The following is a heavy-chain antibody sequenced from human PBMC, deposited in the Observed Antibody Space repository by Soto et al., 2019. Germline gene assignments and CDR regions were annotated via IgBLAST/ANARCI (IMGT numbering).Heavy chain of an antibody. J-gene: IGHJ6*02. CDR2: IYYSGST. D-gene: IGHD5-18*01. Sequence: HSETRSRTCTVSGGSISGGGYYWIWIRQHPGKGLEWIGYIYYSGSTYYNPSLKSRVTISVDTSKNQFSLKLTSVTAADTAVYYCARDSYGYTLGYYYGMDVWGQGTTVTVSS. CDR3: ARDSYGYTLGYYYGMDV. V-gene: IGHV4-31*03. CDR1: GGSISGGGYY.